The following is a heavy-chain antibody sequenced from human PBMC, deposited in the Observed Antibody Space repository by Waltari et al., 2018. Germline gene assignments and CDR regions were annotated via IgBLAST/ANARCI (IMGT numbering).Heavy chain of an antibody. V-gene: IGHV4-34*02. Sequence: QVQLQQWGAGLLRPSETLSLTCAVYGVSLSDYYWTWIRQPLGKGLEWIGENNLAEITDYKPYLEGRVSIVVDKSKNQFSLHLLSVTAADTALYYCVTGPRDKWVGRYSGEFFHHWGPGTLVTVSS. J-gene: IGHJ1*01. CDR1: GVSLSDYY. CDR3: VTGPRDKWVGRYSGEFFHH. CDR2: NNLAEIT. D-gene: IGHD6-19*01.